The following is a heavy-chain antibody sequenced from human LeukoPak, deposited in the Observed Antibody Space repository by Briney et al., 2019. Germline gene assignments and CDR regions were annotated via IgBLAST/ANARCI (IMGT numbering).Heavy chain of an antibody. J-gene: IGHJ4*02. Sequence: GGSLRLSCAASGFTLSSYAMHWVRQAPGKGLEWVAVISYDGSNKYYADSVKGRFTISRDNSKNTLYLQMNSLRAEDTAVYYCARGVGVVGAPPDYWGQGTLVTVSP. D-gene: IGHD1-26*01. CDR2: ISYDGSNK. CDR1: GFTLSSYA. CDR3: ARGVGVVGAPPDY. V-gene: IGHV3-30-3*01.